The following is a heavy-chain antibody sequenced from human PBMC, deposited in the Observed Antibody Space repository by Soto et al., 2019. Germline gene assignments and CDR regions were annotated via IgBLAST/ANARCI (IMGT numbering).Heavy chain of an antibody. D-gene: IGHD1-26*01. CDR2: ISGDGSSI. CDR1: GFTLTRHW. J-gene: IGHJ4*02. V-gene: IGHV3-74*01. CDR3: ATVGGGGSGSYFDS. Sequence: GWSLRLSCVGSGFTLTRHWVHWVRQAPGKGLVWVSRISGDGSSIVYADSVKGRFTLSRDNAKNTLYLQMNSLRAEDTAVYYCATVGGGGSGSYFDSWGQGTLVTVSS.